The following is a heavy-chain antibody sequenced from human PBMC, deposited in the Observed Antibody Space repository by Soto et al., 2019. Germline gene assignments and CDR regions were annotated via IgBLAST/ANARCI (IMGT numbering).Heavy chain of an antibody. V-gene: IGHV1-69*01. CDR3: ASFDGTLVRGGRSSPYEMDV. D-gene: IGHD3-10*01. J-gene: IGHJ6*02. CDR1: GGTFNNYA. Sequence: QVLLVQSGPEVKKPGSSVKVSCKASGGTFNNYAINWVGQAPGKALEWMGGIIPTFGTGNHAQKFQGRVTITADESTTTAYMELNSLRSEDTAIYYCASFDGTLVRGGRSSPYEMDVWGQGTTVIVSS. CDR2: IIPTFGTG.